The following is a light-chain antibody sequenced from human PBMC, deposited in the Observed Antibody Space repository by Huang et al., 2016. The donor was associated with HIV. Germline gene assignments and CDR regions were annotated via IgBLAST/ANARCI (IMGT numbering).Light chain of an antibody. CDR1: QRINNY. J-gene: IGKJ1*01. V-gene: IGKV1-39*01. CDR3: QQSYSTTWT. CDR2: PAT. Sequence: DIQMTQFPSSLSASVGDTVTITFRASQRINNYLNYYQQRPGKAPSLRIYPATNLESWVPSRFSGTGSATDFTLTISSLQPEDFATYYCQQSYSTTWTFGQGTKVEVK.